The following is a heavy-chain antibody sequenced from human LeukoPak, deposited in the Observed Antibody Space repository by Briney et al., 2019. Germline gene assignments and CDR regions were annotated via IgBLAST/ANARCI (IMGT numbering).Heavy chain of an antibody. CDR1: GYSISSGYY. Sequence: SETLSLTCTVSGYSISSGYYWAWIRQPPGKGLEWIGSIYHSGSTYYNPSLKSRVTISVDTSKNQFSLKLSSVTAADTAVYYCARDRRVADMDVWGQGTTVTVSS. J-gene: IGHJ6*02. CDR2: IYHSGST. V-gene: IGHV4-38-2*02. CDR3: ARDRRVADMDV.